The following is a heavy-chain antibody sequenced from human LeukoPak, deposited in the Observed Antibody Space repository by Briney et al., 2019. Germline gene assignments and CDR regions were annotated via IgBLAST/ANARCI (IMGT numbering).Heavy chain of an antibody. CDR2: IIPIFGTA. D-gene: IGHD3-22*01. CDR1: GGTFSSYA. J-gene: IGHJ4*02. V-gene: IGHV1-69*13. CDR3: ARDYYDSSGYYSRPLDY. Sequence: SVKVSCTASGGTFSSYAISWVRQAPGQGLEWMGGIIPIFGTANYAQKFQGRVTITADESTSTAYMELSSLRSEDTALYYCARDYYDSSGYYSRPLDYWGQGTLVTVSS.